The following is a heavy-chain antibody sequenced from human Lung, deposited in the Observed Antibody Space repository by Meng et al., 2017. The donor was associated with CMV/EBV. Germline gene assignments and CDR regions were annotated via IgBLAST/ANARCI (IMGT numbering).Heavy chain of an antibody. V-gene: IGHV4-30-4*02. CDR2: IYYSGST. J-gene: IGHJ6*02. CDR1: GGSISSGDYY. CDR3: ARDHPQQTGSWYYYGMEV. D-gene: IGHD2-2*01. Sequence: SXTXSLXCTVSGGSISSGDYYCSWIRQPPGKGLEWIGYIYYSGSTYYNPSLKSRVTISVDTSKNQFSLKLSSVTAADTAVYYCARDHPQQTGSWYYYGMEVWXQGTTVTVSS.